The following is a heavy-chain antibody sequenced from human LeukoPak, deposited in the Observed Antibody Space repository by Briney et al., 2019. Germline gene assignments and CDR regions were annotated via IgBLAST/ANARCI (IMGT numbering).Heavy chain of an antibody. CDR2: IYYSGST. CDR1: GGSISSYY. Sequence: SGTLSLTCTVSGGSISSYYWSWIRQPPGKGLEWIGYIYYSGSTNYNPSLKSRVTISVDTSKNQFSLKLSSVTAADTAVYYCARARWFGQENYYYGMDVWGQGTTVTVSS. J-gene: IGHJ6*02. CDR3: ARARWFGQENYYYGMDV. V-gene: IGHV4-59*01. D-gene: IGHD3-10*01.